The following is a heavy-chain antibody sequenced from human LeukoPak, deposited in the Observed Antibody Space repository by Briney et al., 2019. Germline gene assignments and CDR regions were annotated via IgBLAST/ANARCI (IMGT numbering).Heavy chain of an antibody. CDR1: GFTFSDYY. D-gene: IGHD6-13*01. Sequence: TGGSLRLSCAASGFTFSDYYMSWIRQAPGKGLEWVSYISSSGSTIYYADSVKGRFTISRDNAKNSLYLQMNSLRAEDTAVYYCAKSSGTAAAGFATYFDYWGQGTLVTVSS. J-gene: IGHJ4*02. CDR3: AKSSGTAAAGFATYFDY. V-gene: IGHV3-11*04. CDR2: ISSSGSTI.